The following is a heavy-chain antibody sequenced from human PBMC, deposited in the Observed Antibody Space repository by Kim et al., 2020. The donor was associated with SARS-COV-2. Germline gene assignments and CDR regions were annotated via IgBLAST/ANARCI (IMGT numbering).Heavy chain of an antibody. V-gene: IGHV3-49*02. Sequence: GGSLRLSCTASGYDFESYSVTWVRLAPGKGLEWVGLIRDISFGATTEYAVTVKGRFTISRDDSRSVLYLQMASLKIVDTGVYVCSGGDGRTWPSFDFWGLRTVVTVPS. CDR3: SGGDGRTWPSFDF. J-gene: IGHJ4*02. CDR2: IRDISFGATT. CDR1: GYDFESYS.